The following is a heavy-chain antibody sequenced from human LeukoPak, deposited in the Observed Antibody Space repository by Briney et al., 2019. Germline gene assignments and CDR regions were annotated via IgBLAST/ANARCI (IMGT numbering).Heavy chain of an antibody. Sequence: PGGSLSLSCAASGFTFSSYAMSWVRQAPGKGLEWVSGISGSDTTYYADSVRGRFTISRDYSKNTLFLQINSLRAEDTAVYYCAKLSRGSAVVNDAFDIWGHGTMVTVSS. CDR1: GFTFSSYA. CDR3: AKLSRGSAVVNDAFDI. CDR2: ISGSDTT. V-gene: IGHV3-23*01. J-gene: IGHJ3*02. D-gene: IGHD2-21*01.